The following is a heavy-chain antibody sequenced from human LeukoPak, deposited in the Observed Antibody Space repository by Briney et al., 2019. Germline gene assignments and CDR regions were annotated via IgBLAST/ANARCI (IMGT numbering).Heavy chain of an antibody. V-gene: IGHV3-23*01. Sequence: GGSLRLSCAASGFTFNNYAMSWVRQAPGKGLEWVSTISGSGGSTCYADSVKGRFTISRDNSKNTLYLQMDSLRAEDTAIYYCAKDGAYYDSSGWSDYWGQGTLVTVSS. CDR2: ISGSGGST. D-gene: IGHD3-22*01. CDR3: AKDGAYYDSSGWSDY. J-gene: IGHJ4*02. CDR1: GFTFNNYA.